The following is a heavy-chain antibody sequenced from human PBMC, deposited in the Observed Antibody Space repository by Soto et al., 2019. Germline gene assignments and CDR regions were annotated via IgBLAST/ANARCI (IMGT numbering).Heavy chain of an antibody. CDR1: GFTFSSYS. J-gene: IGHJ4*02. D-gene: IGHD6-25*01. V-gene: IGHV3-21*04. CDR3: AKDQRYFDY. Sequence: PGGSLRLSCAASGFTFSSYSMNWVRQAPGKGLEWVSAISSSSSCIYYADSVKGRFTISRDNAKNSLYLQMNSLRAEDTAVYYCAKDQRYFDYWGQGTLVTVSS. CDR2: ISSSSSCI.